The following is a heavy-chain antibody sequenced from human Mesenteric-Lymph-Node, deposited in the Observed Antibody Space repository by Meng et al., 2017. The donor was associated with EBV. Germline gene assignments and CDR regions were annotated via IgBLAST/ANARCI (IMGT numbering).Heavy chain of an antibody. CDR3: ARDRGLYLGEFDY. CDR2: ITPIFGTT. D-gene: IGHD3-16*01. V-gene: IGHV1-69*06. Sequence: QLQLVQLGAEVKKLXSSMTVPGKATGGTFSDYTISWVRQAPGQGLEWMVGITPIFGTTNDAKNFQDRVTLSADTSTTTLSMELISLRSDDTAVYYCARDRGLYLGEFDYWGQGTLVTVSS. J-gene: IGHJ4*02. CDR1: GGTFSDYT.